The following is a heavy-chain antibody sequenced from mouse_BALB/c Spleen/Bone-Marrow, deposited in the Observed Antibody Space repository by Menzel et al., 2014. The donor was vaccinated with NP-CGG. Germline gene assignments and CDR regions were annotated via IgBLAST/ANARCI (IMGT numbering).Heavy chain of an antibody. J-gene: IGHJ2*01. V-gene: IGHV14-3*02. CDR3: VLDYGSNPLEY. Sequence: EVQLQQFGAELMKPGASVKLSCTASGFNIKDTHMHWVNQRPEQGPEWIGRIDPANDNTKYDPKFQGKVTIAADTSSNTANLQRSSQASEDTAVYDCVLDYGSNPLEYWGQGTTLTVSS. CDR2: IDPANDNT. D-gene: IGHD1-1*01. CDR1: GFNIKDTH.